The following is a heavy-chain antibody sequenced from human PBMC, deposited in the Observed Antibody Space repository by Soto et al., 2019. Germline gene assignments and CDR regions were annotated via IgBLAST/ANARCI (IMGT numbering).Heavy chain of an antibody. D-gene: IGHD3-22*01. CDR1: GGSISSYY. Sequence: QVQLQESGPGLVKPSETLSLTCTVSGGSISSYYWSWIRQPPGKGLEWIGYIYYSGSTNYNPSLNSRVTISVDTSKNQFPRKLTSVTAADTAVYYCARVNEDSSGYYVLFDYWGQGTLVTVSS. CDR3: ARVNEDSSGYYVLFDY. J-gene: IGHJ4*02. V-gene: IGHV4-59*01. CDR2: IYYSGST.